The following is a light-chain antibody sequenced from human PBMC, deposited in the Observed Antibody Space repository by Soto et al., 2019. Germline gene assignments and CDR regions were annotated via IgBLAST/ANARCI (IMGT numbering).Light chain of an antibody. CDR2: DVN. CDR1: SSDVGGYNY. V-gene: IGLV2-14*01. Sequence: QSVLTQPASVSGSPGQSITISCTGTSSDVGGYNYVSWYQQQPGKAPKLMIYDVNNRPSGVSNRFSAPKSGNTASLTISGLQAEDEADYYCSSYTSSSTLVVFGGGTKLTVL. J-gene: IGLJ2*01. CDR3: SSYTSSSTLVV.